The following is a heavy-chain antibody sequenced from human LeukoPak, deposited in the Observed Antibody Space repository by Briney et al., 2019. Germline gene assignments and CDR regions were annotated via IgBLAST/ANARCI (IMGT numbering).Heavy chain of an antibody. CDR1: GFTFTTHW. CDR3: ASLSCLDY. J-gene: IGHJ4*02. Sequence: GGSLRLSCGASGFTFTTHWIHWVRQAPGKGLVWVSRIKPDGSDTNYADSVKGRFTISRDNAKNTVYLQMNSLRAEDTAVYYCASLSCLDYWGQGTLVTVSS. CDR2: IKPDGSDT. V-gene: IGHV3-74*01. D-gene: IGHD3-10*01.